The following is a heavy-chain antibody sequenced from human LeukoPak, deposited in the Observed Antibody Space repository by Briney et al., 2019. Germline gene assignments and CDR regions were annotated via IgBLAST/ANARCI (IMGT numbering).Heavy chain of an antibody. J-gene: IGHJ3*02. CDR1: GFIFSSYE. CDR2: ISNSGSTI. V-gene: IGHV3-48*03. Sequence: GGSLRLSCAASGFIFSSYEMNWVRQAPGKGLEWVSYISNSGSTIYYADSVKGRLTISRDNAKNSLYLQMNSLRAEDTAVYYCAIEVPHSDGFDIWGQGTMVTVSS. CDR3: AIEVPHSDGFDI. D-gene: IGHD6-13*01.